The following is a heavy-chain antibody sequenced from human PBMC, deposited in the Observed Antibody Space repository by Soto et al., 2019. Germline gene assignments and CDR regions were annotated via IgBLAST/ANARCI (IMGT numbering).Heavy chain of an antibody. V-gene: IGHV4-59*01. D-gene: IGHD1-26*01. CDR2: IYYRGST. CDR3: ARQQLLPFYYALDV. Sequence: PSETLSLTCNVSGGSISVYYWSWIRQSPGKGLEYIGYIYYRGSTNYNSSLKSRVTMSVDTSRNQFSLKMNSVTAADTAVYYCARQQLLPFYYALDVWGQGTTVTSP. CDR1: GGSISVYY. J-gene: IGHJ6*02.